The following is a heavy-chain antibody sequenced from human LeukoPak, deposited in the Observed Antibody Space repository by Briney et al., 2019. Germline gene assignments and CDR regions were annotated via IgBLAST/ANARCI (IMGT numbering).Heavy chain of an antibody. CDR1: GFTFSSYS. J-gene: IGHJ3*02. D-gene: IGHD1-26*01. CDR3: AREIVYYPHAFDI. V-gene: IGHV3-21*01. CDR2: ISSSSSYI. Sequence: GGSLRLSCAASGFTFSSYSMNWVRQAPGKGLEWVSSISSSSSYIYYAGSVKGRFTISRDNAKNSLYLQMNSLRAEDTAVYYCAREIVYYPHAFDIWGQGTMVTVSS.